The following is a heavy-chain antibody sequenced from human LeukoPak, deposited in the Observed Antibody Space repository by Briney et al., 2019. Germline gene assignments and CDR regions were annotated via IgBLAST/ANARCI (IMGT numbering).Heavy chain of an antibody. J-gene: IGHJ6*02. CDR3: AVVYTAMGGGAKYNYYGMDV. Sequence: SETLSLTCAVYGGFFRGYYWSWIRRPPAKGLEWIGEINHRGSTNVSPTFNSALTISGDTSKNQFSLKLSSVTAADTVVYYSAVVYTAMGGGAKYNYYGMDVWGQGTTVTVSS. V-gene: IGHV4-34*01. CDR1: GGFFRGYY. D-gene: IGHD5-18*01. CDR2: INHRGST.